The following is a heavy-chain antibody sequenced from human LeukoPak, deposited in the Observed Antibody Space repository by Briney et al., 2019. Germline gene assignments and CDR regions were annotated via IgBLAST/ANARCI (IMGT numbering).Heavy chain of an antibody. Sequence: GGSLRLSCAASGFIFSNYWMHWVRQAPGKGLVWVSLIHSDGGTTNYADSVKGRFTISTDNAKNTLYLQMNTLTVEATAVYSCATDTYSIAEWGQGTLVTVSS. J-gene: IGHJ4*02. D-gene: IGHD1-26*01. CDR3: ATDTYSIAE. V-gene: IGHV3-74*01. CDR1: GFIFSNYW. CDR2: IHSDGGTT.